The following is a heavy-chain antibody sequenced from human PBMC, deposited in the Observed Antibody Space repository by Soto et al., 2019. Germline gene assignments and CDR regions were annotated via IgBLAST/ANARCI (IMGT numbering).Heavy chain of an antibody. Sequence: EVQLVESGGGLVKPGGSLRLSCAASGFTLRDYSMNWVRQAPGKGLEWVSSISSSSSYIYYGDSVRGRFTISRDNTKNSLYLQVNSLRAEDTAVYYCARAHCSSTSCFFAGWFDPWGQGTLVTVSS. D-gene: IGHD2-2*01. CDR2: ISSSSSYI. CDR3: ARAHCSSTSCFFAGWFDP. V-gene: IGHV3-21*01. J-gene: IGHJ5*02. CDR1: GFTLRDYS.